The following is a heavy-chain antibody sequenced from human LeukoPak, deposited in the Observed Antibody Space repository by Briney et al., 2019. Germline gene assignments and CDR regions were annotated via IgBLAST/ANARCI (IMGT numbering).Heavy chain of an antibody. J-gene: IGHJ4*02. CDR2: INTKNGDT. V-gene: IGHV1-18*01. CDR3: ASIRWEKNVYYFDS. CDR1: GYIFTDYG. Sequence: ASVKVSCKASGYIFTDYGISWLRQAPGQRLECMGWINTKNGDTKFAQKFQGRVAVTTHTPTATAYMDLGTLGSDDTAIYYCASIRWEKNVYYFDSWGQGTLVTVSS. D-gene: IGHD1-26*01.